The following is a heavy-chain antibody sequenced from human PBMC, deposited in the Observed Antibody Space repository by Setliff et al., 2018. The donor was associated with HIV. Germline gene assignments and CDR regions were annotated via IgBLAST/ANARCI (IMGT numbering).Heavy chain of an antibody. V-gene: IGHV4-39*07. D-gene: IGHD2-15*01. CDR2: IYYVVNT. CDR3: ARLAREEYCRGRTCYPNWFDP. Sequence: SETLSLTCNVSGDSIRSRSFYWAWIRQSPGERPEWIGTIYYVVNTNYNPSLKGRVTISVDTSKNQFSLKLSSVTAADTAVYYCARLAREEYCRGRTCYPNWFDPWGPGTLVTVSS. CDR1: GDSIRSRSFY. J-gene: IGHJ5*02.